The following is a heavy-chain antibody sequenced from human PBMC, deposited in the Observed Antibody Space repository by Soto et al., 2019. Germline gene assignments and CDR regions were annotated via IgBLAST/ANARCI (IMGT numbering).Heavy chain of an antibody. V-gene: IGHV1-18*04. CDR3: ARDPRGYSYGFGVFDP. CDR1: GYTFTSYG. CDR2: ISAYNGNT. D-gene: IGHD5-18*01. Sequence: ASVKVSCKASGYTFTSYGISWVRQAPGQGLEWMGWISAYNGNTNYAQKLQGRVTMTPDTSTSTAYMELRSLRSDDTAVYYRARDPRGYSYGFGVFDPWGQGTLVTVSS. J-gene: IGHJ5*02.